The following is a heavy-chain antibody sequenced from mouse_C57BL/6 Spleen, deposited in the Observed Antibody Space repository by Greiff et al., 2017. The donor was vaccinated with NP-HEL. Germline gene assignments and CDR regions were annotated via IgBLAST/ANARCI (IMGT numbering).Heavy chain of an antibody. D-gene: IGHD1-1*01. Sequence: QVQLQQPGAELVKPGASVKMSCKASGYTFTSYWITWVKQRPGQGLEWIGDIYPGSGSTNYNEKFKSKATLTVDTSSSTAYMQLSSLTSEDSAVYYCARGPFYYGSSYDDWGQGTTLTVSS. CDR2: IYPGSGST. CDR1: GYTFTSYW. V-gene: IGHV1-55*01. CDR3: ARGPFYYGSSYDD. J-gene: IGHJ2*01.